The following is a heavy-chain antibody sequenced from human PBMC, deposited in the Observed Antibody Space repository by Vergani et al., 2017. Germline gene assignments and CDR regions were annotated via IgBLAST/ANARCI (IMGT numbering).Heavy chain of an antibody. Sequence: QVQLQQWGGGLLKPSETLSLTCVVNGGSFTSYHWTWIRQSPGEGLEWVGDIDHTGRPAYNPSLKRRLTMSVDKSRNQFSLTRNSVTATDTAIYFCARVNTETNGHLYYYYYMDVWGQGTAVTVS. CDR2: IDHTGRP. J-gene: IGHJ6*03. D-gene: IGHD4-11*01. CDR3: ARVNTETNGHLYYYYYMDV. V-gene: IGHV4-34*01. CDR1: GGSFTSYH.